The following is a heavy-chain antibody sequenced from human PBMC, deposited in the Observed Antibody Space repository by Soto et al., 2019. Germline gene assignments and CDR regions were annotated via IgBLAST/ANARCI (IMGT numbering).Heavy chain of an antibody. Sequence: QLQLQESGPGLVKPSETLSLTCTVSGGSISSSSYYWGWIRQPPGKGLEWIGSIYYSGSTYYNPSLKSRVTISVDTSKNQFSLKLISVTAADTAVYYCARMSCYEYVPDGMDVWGQGTTVTVSS. J-gene: IGHJ6*02. V-gene: IGHV4-39*01. CDR1: GGSISSSSYY. D-gene: IGHD5-12*01. CDR2: IYYSGST. CDR3: ARMSCYEYVPDGMDV.